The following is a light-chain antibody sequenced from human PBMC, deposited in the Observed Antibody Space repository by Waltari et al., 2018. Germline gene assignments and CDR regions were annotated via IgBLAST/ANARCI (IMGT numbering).Light chain of an antibody. CDR3: GTWDSSLSAEV. CDR1: SSNIGNTY. V-gene: IGLV1-51*02. Sequence: QSVLTQPPSVSAAPGQQVTISCSGSSSNIGNTYVSWYQQLPGTAPKLLIYENNKLPSGIPDRFSGSKSGTSATLGITGLQTGDEADYYCGTWDSSLSAEVFGGGTKLTVL. CDR2: ENN. J-gene: IGLJ3*02.